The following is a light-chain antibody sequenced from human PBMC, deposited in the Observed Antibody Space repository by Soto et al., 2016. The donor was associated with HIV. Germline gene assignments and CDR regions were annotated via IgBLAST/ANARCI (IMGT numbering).Light chain of an antibody. CDR3: QQYNSYPWT. CDR1: QSISTW. V-gene: IGKV1-5*03. CDR2: KAS. Sequence: DIQMTQSPSTLSASVGDRVTITCRASQSISTWLAWYQQKPGKAPKLLIYKASNLESGVPSRLSGSGSGTEFTLTISSLQPDDFATYYCQQYNSYPWTFGQGTKLEIK. J-gene: IGKJ1*01.